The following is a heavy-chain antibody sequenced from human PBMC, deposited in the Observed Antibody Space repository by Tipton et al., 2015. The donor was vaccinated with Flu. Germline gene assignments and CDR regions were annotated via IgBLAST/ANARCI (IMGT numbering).Heavy chain of an antibody. V-gene: IGHV3-13*01. D-gene: IGHD6-13*01. J-gene: IGHJ6*02. CDR1: GFTFSSYG. Sequence: VQLVQSGGGLVQPGGSLRLSCEASGFTFSSYGMHWVRQVTGKGLEWVSGIGPSGDTHYADSVKGRFTISRENARNSLYLQMTGLRAGDTAVYYCARGPLPDSNGYNGLDVWGQGTTVTVFS. CDR2: IGPSGDT. CDR3: ARGPLPDSNGYNGLDV.